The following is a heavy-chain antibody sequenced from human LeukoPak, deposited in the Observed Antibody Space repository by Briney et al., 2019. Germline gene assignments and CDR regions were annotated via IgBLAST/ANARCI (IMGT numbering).Heavy chain of an antibody. CDR1: GGTFSTYS. CDR2: ISPILGVN. CDR3: AAVYGGAAGYFDL. V-gene: IGHV1-69*02. Sequence: SVKVSCKPSGGTFSTYSITWVRQAPGQGLEWMGRISPILGVNYYALKFQGRLTISADKSMITAYMDLTNVTSEDTAVYDCAAVYGGAAGYFDLWGRGTLITVFS. J-gene: IGHJ2*01. D-gene: IGHD4/OR15-4a*01.